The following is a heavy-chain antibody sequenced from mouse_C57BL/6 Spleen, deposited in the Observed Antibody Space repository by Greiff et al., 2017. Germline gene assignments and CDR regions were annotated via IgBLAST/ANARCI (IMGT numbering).Heavy chain of an antibody. CDR2: INPSTGGT. CDR3: ARLRPFDY. Sequence: VQLQQSGPELVKPGASVKISCKASGYSFTGYYMNWVKQSPEKSLEWIGEINPSTGGTTYNQKFKAKATLTVDKSSSTAYMQLKSLTSEDSAVYYCARLRPFDYWGQGTTLTVSS. CDR1: GYSFTGYY. J-gene: IGHJ2*01. V-gene: IGHV1-42*01. D-gene: IGHD1-2*01.